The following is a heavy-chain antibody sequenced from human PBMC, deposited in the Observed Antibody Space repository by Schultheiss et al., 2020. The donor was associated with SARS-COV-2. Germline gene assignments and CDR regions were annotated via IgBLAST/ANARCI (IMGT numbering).Heavy chain of an antibody. CDR1: GFTFSSYA. Sequence: GGSLRLSCAGSGFTFSSYAMHWVRQAPGKGLEWVAVISKDGSYKDYADSVKGRFTISRDNSKNTLFLQMNSLRAEDTAIYYCVRGGSGTFYYWGQGTLVTVSS. V-gene: IGHV3-30*01. D-gene: IGHD1-26*01. CDR2: ISKDGSYK. J-gene: IGHJ4*02. CDR3: VRGGSGTFYY.